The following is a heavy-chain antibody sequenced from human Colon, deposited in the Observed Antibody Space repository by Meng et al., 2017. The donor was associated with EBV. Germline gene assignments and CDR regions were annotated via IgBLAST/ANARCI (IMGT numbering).Heavy chain of an antibody. Sequence: QLHLQKGGAGLLKPSRPLSRSVAVYGGSFRDYYWTWIRHPPGKGLEWIGEIDHRGNTKYNPSLKSRVTISLDTSKKQFSLKVSSVTAADSAVYYCARRGPSGNFSPWSQGALVTVSS. CDR2: IDHRGNT. J-gene: IGHJ5*02. CDR3: ARRGPSGNFSP. CDR1: GGSFRDYY. D-gene: IGHD3-10*01. V-gene: IGHV4-34*01.